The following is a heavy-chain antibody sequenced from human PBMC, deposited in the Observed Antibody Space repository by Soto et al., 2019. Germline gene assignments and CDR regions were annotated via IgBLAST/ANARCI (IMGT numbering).Heavy chain of an antibody. CDR3: ARVTGTTEIDY. Sequence: PPEPMSHTCTVSDGTIVGYDWRWIRQPPGKGLEWIGYIYYSGSTNYNPPLKSRVTISVDTSKNQFSLKLSSVTAADTAVYYCARVTGTTEIDYWGQGNRVTVSS. V-gene: IGHV4-59*01. CDR1: DGTIVGYD. D-gene: IGHD1-7*01. J-gene: IGHJ4*02. CDR2: IYYSGST.